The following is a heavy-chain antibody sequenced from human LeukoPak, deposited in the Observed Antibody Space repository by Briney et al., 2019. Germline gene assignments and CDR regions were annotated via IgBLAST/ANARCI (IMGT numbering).Heavy chain of an antibody. CDR1: GGSITSYY. CDR2: IYTSGTT. CDR3: ARGRGPDYDYYYMDV. J-gene: IGHJ6*03. Sequence: SETLSLICIVSGGSITSYYWSWIRQPPGKGLEWIGRIYTSGTTTYNPSLKSRVTISVDTSKNQFSLRLSSVTAADTAVYYCARGRGPDYDYYYMDVWGKGTTVTVSS. V-gene: IGHV4-4*07.